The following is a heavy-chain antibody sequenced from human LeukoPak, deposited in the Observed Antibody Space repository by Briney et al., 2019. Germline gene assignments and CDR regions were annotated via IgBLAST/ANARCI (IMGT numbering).Heavy chain of an antibody. CDR3: TKARPGDTFDY. Sequence: KPEGSLRLSCAASGFTFSDYYMSWVRQAPGKGLEWVSYISGSGTTIYYADSVKGRFTISRDNAKNSLYLQMNSLRVEDTAIYYCTKARPGDTFDYWGQGTLVTVSS. D-gene: IGHD3-10*01. J-gene: IGHJ4*02. CDR2: ISGSGTTI. CDR1: GFTFSDYY. V-gene: IGHV3-11*04.